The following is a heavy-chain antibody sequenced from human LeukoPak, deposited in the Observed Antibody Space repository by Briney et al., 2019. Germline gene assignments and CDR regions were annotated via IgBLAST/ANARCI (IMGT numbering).Heavy chain of an antibody. Sequence: GGSLRLSCAASGFTFDDYAMHWVRQAPGKGLEWVSGISWNSGSIGYADSVKGRFTISRDNAKNSLYLQMNSLRAEDTAVYYCARDRWNDGAFDIWGQGTMVTVSS. CDR3: ARDRWNDGAFDI. D-gene: IGHD1-1*01. J-gene: IGHJ3*02. CDR2: ISWNSGSI. V-gene: IGHV3-9*01. CDR1: GFTFDDYA.